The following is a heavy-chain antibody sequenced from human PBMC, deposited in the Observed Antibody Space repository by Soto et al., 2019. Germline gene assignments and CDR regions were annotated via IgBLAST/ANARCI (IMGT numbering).Heavy chain of an antibody. Sequence: QVQLQESGPGLVKPLETLSLTCTLSGGSINSGGYYWDWIRQHPGKGLEWIGYISYSGTTSYNPSLKSRLTISIDTQNQFSLKLSSVTAADTATYYCARQFCGGDCLPPLNLGQGTLVTVSS. CDR1: GGSINSGGYY. D-gene: IGHD2-21*02. V-gene: IGHV4-31*03. CDR3: ARQFCGGDCLPPLN. J-gene: IGHJ4*02. CDR2: ISYSGTT.